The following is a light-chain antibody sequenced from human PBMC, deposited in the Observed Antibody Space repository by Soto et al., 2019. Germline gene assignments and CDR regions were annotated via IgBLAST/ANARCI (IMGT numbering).Light chain of an antibody. V-gene: IGLV2-14*01. J-gene: IGLJ2*01. CDR2: DVS. CDR3: SSYSSSSTLV. Sequence: QSALNLPASVSGSPGQSITISCTGTSSDVGGYNYVSWYQQHPGKAPKLMIYDVSNRPSGVSNRFSGSKSGNTASLTISGLQAEDEADYYCSSYSSSSTLVFGGGTKVTVL. CDR1: SSDVGGYNY.